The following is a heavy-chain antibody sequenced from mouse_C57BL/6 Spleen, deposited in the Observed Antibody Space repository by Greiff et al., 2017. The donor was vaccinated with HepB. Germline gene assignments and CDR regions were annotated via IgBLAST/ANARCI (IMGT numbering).Heavy chain of an antibody. CDR2: IYPSDSET. CDR3: ARERYRTGTYFDY. CDR1: GYTFTSYW. V-gene: IGHV1-61*01. J-gene: IGHJ2*01. D-gene: IGHD2-14*01. Sequence: QVQLQQPGAELVRPGSSVKLSCKASGYTFTSYWMDWVKQRPGQGLEWIGNIYPSDSETHYNQKFKDKATLTVDKSSSTAYMQLSSLTSEDSAVYYCARERYRTGTYFDYWGQGTTLTVSS.